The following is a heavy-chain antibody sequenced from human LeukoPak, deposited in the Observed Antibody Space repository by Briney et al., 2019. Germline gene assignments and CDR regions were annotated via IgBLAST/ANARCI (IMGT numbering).Heavy chain of an antibody. CDR1: GFTFSSYG. Sequence: PGRSLRLSCAASGFTFSSYGMHWVRQAPGKGLEWVAVISYDGSNKYYADSVKGRFTISRDNSKNTLYLQMNSLRAEDTAVYYYAKDLLDYGDYDGDYMDVWGKGTTVTVSS. V-gene: IGHV3-30*18. CDR2: ISYDGSNK. CDR3: AKDLLDYGDYDGDYMDV. J-gene: IGHJ6*03. D-gene: IGHD4-17*01.